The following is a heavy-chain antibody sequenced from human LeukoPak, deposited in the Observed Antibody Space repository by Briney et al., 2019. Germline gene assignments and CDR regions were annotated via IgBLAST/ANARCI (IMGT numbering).Heavy chain of an antibody. Sequence: SETLSLTXAVYGGSFSGYYWSWIRQPPGKGLEWIGEINHSGSTNYNPSLKSRVTISVDTSKNQFSLKLSSVTAADTAVYYCAIARSGWLRYYFDYWGQGTLVTVSS. D-gene: IGHD6-19*01. CDR1: GGSFSGYY. CDR3: AIARSGWLRYYFDY. J-gene: IGHJ4*02. CDR2: INHSGST. V-gene: IGHV4-34*01.